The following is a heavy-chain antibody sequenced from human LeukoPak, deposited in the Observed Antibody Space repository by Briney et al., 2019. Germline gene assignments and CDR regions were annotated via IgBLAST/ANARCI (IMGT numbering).Heavy chain of an antibody. CDR2: IYYSGST. Sequence: SETLSLTCTVSGGSISSSSYYWGWIRQPPGKGLEWIGSIYYSGSTYYNPSLKSRVTIAVDTSKNQFSLKLSSVTAADTAVYYCARVAQQLAYYYYIDVWGKGTTVTGSS. CDR3: ARVAQQLAYYYYIDV. J-gene: IGHJ6*03. V-gene: IGHV4-39*07. D-gene: IGHD6-13*01. CDR1: GGSISSSSYY.